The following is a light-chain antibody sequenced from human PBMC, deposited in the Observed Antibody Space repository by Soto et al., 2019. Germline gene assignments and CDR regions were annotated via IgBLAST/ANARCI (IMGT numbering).Light chain of an antibody. CDR2: WAS. V-gene: IGKV4-1*01. CDR1: QSILYSSNNQNY. Sequence: DIVMTQSPDSLAVSLGERATINCKSSQSILYSSNNQNYLAWYQQKPGQPPKLLSSWASTRESGVPDRFSGSGSGADFTLTISSLQAEDLAVYYCQQYYSIPLKFAGGTKGDIK. J-gene: IGKJ4*02. CDR3: QQYYSIPLK.